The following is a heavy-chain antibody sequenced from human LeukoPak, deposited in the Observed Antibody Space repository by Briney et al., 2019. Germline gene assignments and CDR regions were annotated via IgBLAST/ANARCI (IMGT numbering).Heavy chain of an antibody. CDR3: AKGPMIYDLWSGYLN. CDR2: ISGSGGST. CDR1: GFTFSSYA. V-gene: IGHV3-23*01. D-gene: IGHD3-3*01. J-gene: IGHJ4*02. Sequence: GGSLRLSCAASGFTFSSYAMSWVRQAPGKGLEWVSAISGSGGSTYYADSVKGRFTISRDNSKNTLYLQMNSLRAEDTAVYYCAKGPMIYDLWSGYLNWGQGTLVTVSS.